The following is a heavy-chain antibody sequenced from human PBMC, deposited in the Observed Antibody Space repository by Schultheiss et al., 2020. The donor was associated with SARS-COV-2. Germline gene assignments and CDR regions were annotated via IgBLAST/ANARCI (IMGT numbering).Heavy chain of an antibody. CDR2: IDWDDDK. CDR3: ARMVPDYGGNWAFDY. Sequence: SGPTLVKPTQTLTLTCTFPGFSLSTSGMRVSWIRQPPGKALEWLARIDWDDDKFYSTSLKTRLTISKDTSKNQVVLTMTNMDPVGTATYYCARMVPDYGGNWAFDYWGQGTLVTGSS. CDR1: GFSLSTSGMR. D-gene: IGHD4-23*01. J-gene: IGHJ4*02. V-gene: IGHV2-70*04.